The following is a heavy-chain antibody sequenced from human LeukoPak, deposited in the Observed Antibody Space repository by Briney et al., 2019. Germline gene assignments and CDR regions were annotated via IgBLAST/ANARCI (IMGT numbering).Heavy chain of an antibody. CDR3: AKDKRWYNWNDSNFDY. J-gene: IGHJ4*02. D-gene: IGHD1-1*01. CDR2: ISWNSGSI. Sequence: GGSLRLSCAASGFTFDDYAMHWVRQAPGKGLEWVSGISWNSGSIGYADSVKGRFTISRDNAKNSLYLQMNSLRAEDTALYYCAKDKRWYNWNDSNFDYWGQGTLVTVSS. V-gene: IGHV3-9*01. CDR1: GFTFDDYA.